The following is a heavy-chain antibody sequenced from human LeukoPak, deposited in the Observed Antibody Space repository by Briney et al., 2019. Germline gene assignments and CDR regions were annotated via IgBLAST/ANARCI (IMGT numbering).Heavy chain of an antibody. CDR1: GGSINSYF. V-gene: IGHV4-59*01. Sequence: SETLSLTCTVSGGSINSYFWSWIRQPPGKGLQWIGYMYHSGSTYYNPSLKSRVTISIDTSKNQFSLKLTSVTAADTAVYYCARYTNREFDFWGHGTLVTVSS. J-gene: IGHJ4*01. D-gene: IGHD2-2*02. CDR3: ARYTNREFDF. CDR2: MYHSGST.